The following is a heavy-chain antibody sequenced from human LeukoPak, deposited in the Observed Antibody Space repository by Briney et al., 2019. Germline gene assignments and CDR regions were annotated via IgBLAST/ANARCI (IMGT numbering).Heavy chain of an antibody. Sequence: PSETLSLTCAVYGGSFSGYYWSWIRQPPGKGLEWIGEINHSGSTNYNPSLKSRVTISVDTSKNQFSLKLSSVTAADTAVYYCASYGSGSYLGHYYYYMDVWGKGTTVTVSS. D-gene: IGHD3-10*01. CDR3: ASYGSGSYLGHYYYYMDV. V-gene: IGHV4-34*01. CDR1: GGSFSGYY. J-gene: IGHJ6*03. CDR2: INHSGST.